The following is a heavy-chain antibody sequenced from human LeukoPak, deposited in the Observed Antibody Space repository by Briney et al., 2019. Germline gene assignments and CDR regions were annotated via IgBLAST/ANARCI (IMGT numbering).Heavy chain of an antibody. CDR2: ISGSGGST. V-gene: IGHV3-23*01. CDR1: GFTFSSYA. CDR3: AKKQTITVTTLDY. D-gene: IGHD4-17*01. J-gene: IGHJ4*02. Sequence: GGSLRLSCAASGFTFSSYAMSWVRQAPGKGLEWVSAISGSGGSTYYADSVKGRFTISRDNSENTLYLQINSLRAEDTAVYFCAKKQTITVTTLDYWGQGTLVTVSS.